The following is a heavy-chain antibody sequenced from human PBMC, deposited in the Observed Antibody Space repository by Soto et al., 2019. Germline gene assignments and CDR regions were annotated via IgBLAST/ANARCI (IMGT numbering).Heavy chain of an antibody. CDR3: ARDGESQEVRQGVAARPDHSYYYYGMDV. D-gene: IGHD6-6*01. V-gene: IGHV3-30-3*01. CDR2: ISYDGSNK. J-gene: IGHJ6*02. CDR1: GFTFSSYA. Sequence: GWSLRLSCAASGFTFSSYAMHLVRQAPGKGLEWVAVISYDGSNKYYADSVKGRFNISRDNSKNTLYLQMNSLRAEDTAVYYCARDGESQEVRQGVAARPDHSYYYYGMDVWSQGTKVTVSS.